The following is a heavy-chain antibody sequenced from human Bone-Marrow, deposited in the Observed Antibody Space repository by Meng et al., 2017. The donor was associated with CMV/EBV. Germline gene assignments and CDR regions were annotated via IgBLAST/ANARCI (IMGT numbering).Heavy chain of an antibody. D-gene: IGHD3-22*01. V-gene: IGHV3-30*02. CDR1: GFTFSSNW. Sequence: GGSLRPSCAASGFTFSSNWMSWVRQAPGKGLEWVAFIRYDGSNKYYADSVKGRFTISRDNSKNTLYLQMNSLRAEDTAVYYCACQETYYYESSGYYCDYWGQGTLVTVSS. CDR2: IRYDGSNK. J-gene: IGHJ4*02. CDR3: ACQETYYYESSGYYCDY.